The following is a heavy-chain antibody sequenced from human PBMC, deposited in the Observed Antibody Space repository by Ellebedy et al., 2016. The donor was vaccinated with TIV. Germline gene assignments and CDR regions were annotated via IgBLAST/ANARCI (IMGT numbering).Heavy chain of an antibody. Sequence: AASVKVSCKASGYTFTSFHMHWVRQAPGQGLEWMGIINPSGGSTIYAQKFQGRVTMTRDTSTGTVYMELSSLRSEDTAVYYCARDGYRYYDPASDVIDYWGQGSLVTVSS. J-gene: IGHJ4*02. V-gene: IGHV1-46*01. CDR3: ARDGYRYYDPASDVIDY. CDR2: INPSGGST. D-gene: IGHD3-22*01. CDR1: GYTFTSFH.